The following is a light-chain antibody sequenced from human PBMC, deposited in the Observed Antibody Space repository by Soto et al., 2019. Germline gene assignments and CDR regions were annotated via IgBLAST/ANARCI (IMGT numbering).Light chain of an antibody. CDR2: MNSDGSF. CDR3: QTWDTAIRV. Sequence: QLVLTQSPSASASLGASVKLSCILTSGHSTYTIAWHQQQPEKGPRFLMKMNSDGSFSKGDGIPDRFSGSSSGAERYLTISSLQSEDEADYYCQTWDTAIRVFCGGTKLTVL. J-gene: IGLJ3*02. CDR1: SGHSTYT. V-gene: IGLV4-69*01.